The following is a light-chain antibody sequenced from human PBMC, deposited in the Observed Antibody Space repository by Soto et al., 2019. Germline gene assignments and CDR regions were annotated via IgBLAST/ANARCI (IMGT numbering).Light chain of an antibody. CDR1: SSDVGGYNY. V-gene: IGLV2-14*01. CDR3: SSYTSSSTHNYV. CDR2: DVS. J-gene: IGLJ1*01. Sequence: QSALTQPASVSGSPGQSITISCTGTSSDVGGYNYVSWYQQHPGKAPKLMIYDVSNRPSGVSNRFSGSKSGNTASLTISGLQAEDEADYYCSSYTSSSTHNYVFGTGTKVTDL.